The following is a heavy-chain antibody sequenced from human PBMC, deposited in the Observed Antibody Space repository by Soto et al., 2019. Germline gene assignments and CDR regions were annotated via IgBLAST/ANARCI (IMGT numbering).Heavy chain of an antibody. Sequence: QVQLVESGGRVVKPGRSLRLSCAASGFMFNRYAIHWVRQTPGKGLEWVAVISKDGSVQYYADSVMGRFIISRDKSKDTVYLEMNSLRAEDTAVFYCARSRSGAVPDSVGFWGQGTLVTVSS. CDR1: GFMFNRYA. J-gene: IGHJ1*01. D-gene: IGHD3-3*01. V-gene: IGHV3-30-3*01. CDR3: ARSRSGAVPDSVGF. CDR2: ISKDGSVQ.